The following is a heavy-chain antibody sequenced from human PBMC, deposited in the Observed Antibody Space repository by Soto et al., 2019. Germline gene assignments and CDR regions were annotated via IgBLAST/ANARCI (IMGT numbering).Heavy chain of an antibody. D-gene: IGHD3-9*01. CDR1: GYTFASDG. CDR2: ISAYNGNT. V-gene: IGHV1-18*01. J-gene: IGHJ4*02. Sequence: GASVKVSCKAPGYTFASDGISWVRQAPGQGLEWMGWISAYNGNTNYAQKLQGRVTMTTDTSTSTAYMELRSLRSDDTAVYYCARLFLTGYYYPNDYWGQGTLVTVSS. CDR3: ARLFLTGYYYPNDY.